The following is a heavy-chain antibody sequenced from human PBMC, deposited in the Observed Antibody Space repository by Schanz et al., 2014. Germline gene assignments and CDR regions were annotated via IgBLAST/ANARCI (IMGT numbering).Heavy chain of an antibody. CDR1: GFTFNNFN. J-gene: IGHJ3*02. D-gene: IGHD3-10*01. Sequence: VQLVESGGGLVKPGGSLRLSCAASGFTFNNFNMNWVRQAPGKGLEWVALISYDGSSKNHADSVQGRFTISRDNSKNALYLQMDSLRAEDTAVYYCARGIITMVRGGDVGAFDIWGQGTMVTVSS. V-gene: IGHV3-33*08. CDR2: ISYDGSSK. CDR3: ARGIITMVRGGDVGAFDI.